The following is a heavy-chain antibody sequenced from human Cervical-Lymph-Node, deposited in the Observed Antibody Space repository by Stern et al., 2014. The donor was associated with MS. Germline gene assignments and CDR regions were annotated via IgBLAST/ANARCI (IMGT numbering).Heavy chain of an antibody. CDR2: ISSNGDST. V-gene: IGHV3-64*01. CDR3: AREGGDDFWTGYPIDY. Sequence: EDQLVESGGGLVQPGGSLRLSCAASGFTFSNYPMHWARQAPGKGLEHISTISSNGDSTYYANSAKGRFTISRDNSKNTLYLQMGSLRTDDMAVYYCAREGGDDFWTGYPIDYWGQGTLVTVSS. D-gene: IGHD3/OR15-3a*01. J-gene: IGHJ4*02. CDR1: GFTFSNYP.